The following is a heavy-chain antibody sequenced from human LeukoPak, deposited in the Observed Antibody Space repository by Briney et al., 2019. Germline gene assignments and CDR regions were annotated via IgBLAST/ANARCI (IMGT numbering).Heavy chain of an antibody. CDR2: IYYSGTT. CDR3: ARDDYGDWGYGMDV. CDR1: GGSISNYY. V-gene: IGHV4-59*01. D-gene: IGHD4-17*01. Sequence: SETLSLTCTVSGGSISNYYWSWIRQPPGKGLEWIGYIYYSGTTNYNPSLKSRVTISVDTSKNQFSLKLNSVTAADTAVYYCARDDYGDWGYGMDVWGQGTTVTVSS. J-gene: IGHJ6*02.